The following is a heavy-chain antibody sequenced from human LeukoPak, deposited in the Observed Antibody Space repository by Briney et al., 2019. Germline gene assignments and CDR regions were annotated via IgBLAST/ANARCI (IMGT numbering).Heavy chain of an antibody. CDR3: ARHGARDLAAWFDC. CDR2: IYYSGST. D-gene: IGHD6-13*01. Sequence: SETLSLTCTVSGGSISSSSYYWGWIRQPPGKGLEWIGSIYYSGSTYYNPSLKSRVTISVDTSKNQFSLKLSSVTAADTAVYYCARHGARDLAAWFDCWGQGTLVTVSS. CDR1: GGSISSSSYY. J-gene: IGHJ4*02. V-gene: IGHV4-39*01.